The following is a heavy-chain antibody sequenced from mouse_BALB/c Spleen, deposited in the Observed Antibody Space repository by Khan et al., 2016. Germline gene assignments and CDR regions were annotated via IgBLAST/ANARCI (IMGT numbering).Heavy chain of an antibody. CDR1: GYAFSIYW. CDR3: PRSGYGYDD. J-gene: IGHJ2*01. V-gene: IGHV1-80*01. Sequence: VQLLESGAELVRPGSSVKISCKASGYAFSIYWMNWVKQRPGPGLEWIGQIYPGDGDIDYNGKFKDKATLIADNSSSPAYLQLSSLTSEYSAVYLGPRSGYGYDDGCQCTTHTGYS. D-gene: IGHD2-2*01. CDR2: IYPGDGDI.